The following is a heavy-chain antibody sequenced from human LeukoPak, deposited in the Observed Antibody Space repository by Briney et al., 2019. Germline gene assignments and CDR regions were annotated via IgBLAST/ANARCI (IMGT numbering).Heavy chain of an antibody. D-gene: IGHD4-17*01. Sequence: SETLSLTCTVSGHSFSSHYWSCVRQPPGRGLEWIGYVSYIGSTNYHPSLKSRVTISVDTSKNQFSLRLSSVTAADTAVYYCARDPTTVTKGLDIWGQGTMVTVSS. CDR1: GHSFSSHY. V-gene: IGHV4-59*11. CDR3: ARDPTTVTKGLDI. CDR2: VSYIGST. J-gene: IGHJ3*02.